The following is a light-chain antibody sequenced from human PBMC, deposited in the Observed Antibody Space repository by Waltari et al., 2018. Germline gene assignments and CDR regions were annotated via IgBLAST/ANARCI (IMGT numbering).Light chain of an antibody. V-gene: IGKV4-1*01. CDR1: QSVLFTSTYKNH. J-gene: IGKJ1*01. CDR2: WAS. Sequence: DIVMTHSPDSLSVALGERATINCKSSQSVLFTSTYKNHLACYQQKPGQPPKLLIYWASTRESGVPDRFSGSGSRTDFTLTISSLQADDVAVYYCQQYYNTPWTFGQGTRVEIK. CDR3: QQYYNTPWT.